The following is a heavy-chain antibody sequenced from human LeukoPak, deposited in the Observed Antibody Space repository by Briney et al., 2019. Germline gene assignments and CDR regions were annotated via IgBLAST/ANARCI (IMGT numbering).Heavy chain of an antibody. D-gene: IGHD4-17*01. CDR2: FDPEDGET. CDR3: ARTMTTLTTHGELDF. CDR1: GYTLTELS. J-gene: IGHJ4*02. V-gene: IGHV1-24*01. Sequence: ASVKVSCKVSGYTLTELSMHWVRQAPGKGLEWMGGFDPEDGETIYAQKYQDRVTMTTDTSTSTAYMELRNLSSDDTAVYYCARTMTTLTTHGELDFWGQGTLVTVSS.